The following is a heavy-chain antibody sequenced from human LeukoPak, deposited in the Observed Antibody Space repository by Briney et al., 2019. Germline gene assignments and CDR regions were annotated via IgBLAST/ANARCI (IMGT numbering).Heavy chain of an antibody. CDR1: GGSISSYY. D-gene: IGHD6-13*01. J-gene: IGHJ4*02. Sequence: SETLSLTCTVSGGSISSYYWSWIRQPAGKGLEWIGRIYTSGSTNYNPSLKSRVTMSVDTSKNQFSLKLSSVTAADTAVYYCARERYSSCWYVPDYWGQGTLVAVSS. CDR2: IYTSGST. V-gene: IGHV4-4*07. CDR3: ARERYSSCWYVPDY.